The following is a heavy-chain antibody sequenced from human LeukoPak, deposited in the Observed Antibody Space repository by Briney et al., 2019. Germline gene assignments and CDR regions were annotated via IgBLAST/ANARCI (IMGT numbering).Heavy chain of an antibody. V-gene: IGHV1-8*01. J-gene: IGHJ3*02. CDR2: MNPNSGNT. CDR3: ARRARWTDSDAFDI. Sequence: ASVKVSCKASVYTFTSYDIHWVRQATGQGLEWMGWMNPNSGNTGYAQKFQGRVTMTRNTSISTAYMELSSLRSEDTAVYYCARRARWTDSDAFDIWGQGTMVTVSS. D-gene: IGHD3/OR15-3a*01. CDR1: VYTFTSYD.